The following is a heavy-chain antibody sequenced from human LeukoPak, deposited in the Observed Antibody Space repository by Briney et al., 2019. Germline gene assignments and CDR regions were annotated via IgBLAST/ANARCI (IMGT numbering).Heavy chain of an antibody. CDR3: ARVGHYFESSGFYFD. CDR1: GFTFGDYA. Sequence: GGSLRLSCTASGFTFGDYAMSWFRQAPGKGLEWVGFIRSKAYGGTTEYAASVKGRFTISRDDSKSIAYLQMNSLKTEDTAVYYCARVGHYFESSGFYFDWGQGALVTVSS. V-gene: IGHV3-49*03. J-gene: IGHJ4*02. CDR2: IRSKAYGGTT. D-gene: IGHD3-22*01.